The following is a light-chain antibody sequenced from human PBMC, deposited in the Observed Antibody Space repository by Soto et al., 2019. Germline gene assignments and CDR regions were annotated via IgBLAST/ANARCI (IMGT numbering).Light chain of an antibody. CDR3: QRYDSFRT. J-gene: IGKJ1*01. Sequence: EIVLTQSPGTLSLSPGERATLSCRASQSVRSNFLAWYQQKPGQAPRLLIYGASNSATGIPDRFSGSGSGTDFTLTITRLEPEDFAMYYCQRYDSFRTFGQGTKVDIK. V-gene: IGKV3-20*01. CDR2: GAS. CDR1: QSVRSNF.